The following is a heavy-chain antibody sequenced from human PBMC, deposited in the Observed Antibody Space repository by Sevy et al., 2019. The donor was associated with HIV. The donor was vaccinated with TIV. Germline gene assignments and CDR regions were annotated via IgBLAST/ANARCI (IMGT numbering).Heavy chain of an antibody. CDR3: ARVSGYDSNYYYCYGMDV. J-gene: IGHJ6*02. Sequence: GGSLRLSCAASGFTFSSYSMNWVRQAPGKGLEWVSYISSSSSTIYYADSVKGRFTISRDNAKNSLYLQMNSLRDEDTAVYYCARVSGYDSNYYYCYGMDVWGQGTTVTVSS. V-gene: IGHV3-48*02. CDR2: ISSSSSTI. D-gene: IGHD5-12*01. CDR1: GFTFSSYS.